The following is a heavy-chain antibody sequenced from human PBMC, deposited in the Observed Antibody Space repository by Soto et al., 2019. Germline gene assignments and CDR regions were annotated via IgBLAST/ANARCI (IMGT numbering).Heavy chain of an antibody. Sequence: SQTLSLTRAISGDSVSSNSAAWNWIRQSPSRGLEWLGRTYYRSKWYNDYAVSVKSRITINPDKSRYLFSLHLNSVPPEDTAVYFYAIDLMGAGSCSYTSCHNTGNYCMVVWGRRTLVTVSS. CDR1: GDSVSSNSAA. J-gene: IGHJ6*02. D-gene: IGHD2-2*01. CDR3: AIDLMGAGSCSYTSCHNTGNYCMVV. CDR2: TYYRSKWYN. V-gene: IGHV6-1*01.